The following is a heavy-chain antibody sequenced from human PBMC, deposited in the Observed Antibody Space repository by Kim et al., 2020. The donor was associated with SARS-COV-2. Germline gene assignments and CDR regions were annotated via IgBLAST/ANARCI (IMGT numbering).Heavy chain of an antibody. Sequence: GGSLRLSCAASGFTFSSYAMSWVRQAPGKGLEWVSAISGSGGSTYYADSVKGRFTISRDNSKNTLYLQMNSLRAEDTAVYYCANQYCSGGSCYYGYFQHWGQGTLVTVSS. CDR2: ISGSGGST. CDR3: ANQYCSGGSCYYGYFQH. V-gene: IGHV3-23*01. D-gene: IGHD2-15*01. J-gene: IGHJ1*01. CDR1: GFTFSSYA.